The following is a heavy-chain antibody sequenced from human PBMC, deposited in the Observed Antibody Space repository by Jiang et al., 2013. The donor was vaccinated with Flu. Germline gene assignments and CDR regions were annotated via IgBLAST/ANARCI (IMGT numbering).Heavy chain of an antibody. D-gene: IGHD3-10*01. V-gene: IGHV4-4*07. CDR3: ARDLRGVPGSYYSHAGAFDI. CDR2: IYTSGST. Sequence: LLKPSETLSLTCTVSGGSISSYYWSWIRQPAGKGLEWIGRIYTSGSTNYNPSLKSRVTMSVDTSKNQFSLKLSSVTAADTAVYYCARDLRGVPGSYYSHAGAFDIWGQGTMVTVSS. CDR1: GGSISSYY. J-gene: IGHJ3*02.